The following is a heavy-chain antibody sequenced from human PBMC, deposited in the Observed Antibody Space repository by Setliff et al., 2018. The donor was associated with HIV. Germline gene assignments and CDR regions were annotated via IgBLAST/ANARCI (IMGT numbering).Heavy chain of an antibody. Sequence: PGGSLRLSCAASGFTFSSYWMSWVRQAPGNGLEWVANIKPDGSERYYIDSVKGRFTISRDNAKNSLYLQMSSLRAEDTAVYYCARDHEDSGRYVESVDYWGQGTLVTVSS. CDR2: IKPDGSER. D-gene: IGHD6-19*01. CDR1: GFTFSSYW. J-gene: IGHJ4*02. V-gene: IGHV3-7*01. CDR3: ARDHEDSGRYVESVDY.